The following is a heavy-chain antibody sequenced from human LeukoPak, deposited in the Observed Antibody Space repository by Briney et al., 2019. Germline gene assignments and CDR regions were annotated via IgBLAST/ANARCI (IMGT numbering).Heavy chain of an antibody. D-gene: IGHD4-23*01. CDR1: GFTFSASA. J-gene: IGHJ4*02. Sequence: QPGGSLRLSCAASGFTFSASAMNWVRQAPAKGLEWVSSVNGGGSSTYYADSVKGRFTISRDNSRNTLYLQMNRLRVEDTAVYYCAKGPVVTLDSWGQGTLVTVSS. V-gene: IGHV3-23*01. CDR3: AKGPVVTLDS. CDR2: VNGGGSST.